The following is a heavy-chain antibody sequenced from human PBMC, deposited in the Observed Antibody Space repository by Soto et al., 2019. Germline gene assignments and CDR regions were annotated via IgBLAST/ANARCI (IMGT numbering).Heavy chain of an antibody. V-gene: IGHV3-11*06. CDR1: GLTFSDYY. CDR3: ARGETYYDILTGYRNWFDP. D-gene: IGHD3-9*01. J-gene: IGHJ5*02. Sequence: GGSQRLSCAASGLTFSDYYMSWIRQAPGKGLECVSYISSSSSYTNYADSVKGRFTISRDNAKNSLYLQMNSLRAEETAVYYCARGETYYDILTGYRNWFDPWGQGTLVTVSS. CDR2: ISSSSSYT.